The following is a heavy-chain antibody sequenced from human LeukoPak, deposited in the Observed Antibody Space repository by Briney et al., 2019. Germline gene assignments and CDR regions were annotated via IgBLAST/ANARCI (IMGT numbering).Heavy chain of an antibody. CDR1: GCTISSYY. CDR3: GRDAGTTGEVKCDP. J-gene: IGHJ5*02. D-gene: IGHD4-17*01. Sequence: PSETLSLTGTVYGCTISSYYWIWIRQPQGKGLEWIGNTYYSGSTNYNPSLKSRITISVDTSKKQFSLKRTPVTDADTAEYYLGRDAGTTGEVKCDPWGQGTLVTVSS. V-gene: IGHV4-59*01. CDR2: TYYSGST.